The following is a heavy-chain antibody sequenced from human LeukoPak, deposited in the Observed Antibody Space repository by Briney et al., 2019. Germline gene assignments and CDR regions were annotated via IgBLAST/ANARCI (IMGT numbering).Heavy chain of an antibody. CDR2: IIPILGIA. V-gene: IGHV1-69*04. D-gene: IGHD2-2*01. CDR1: GYTFTNYG. CDR3: ARDSAVVPAAIPFYRMDV. J-gene: IGHJ6*02. Sequence: ASVKVSCKPSGYTFTNYGISWVRQAPGQGLEWMGRIIPILGIANYAQKFQGRVTITADKSTSTAYMELSSLRSGDTAVYYCARDSAVVPAAIPFYRMDVWGQGTTVTVSS.